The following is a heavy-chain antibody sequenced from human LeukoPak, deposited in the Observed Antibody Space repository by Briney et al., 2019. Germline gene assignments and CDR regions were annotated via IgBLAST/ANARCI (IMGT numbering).Heavy chain of an antibody. J-gene: IGHJ6*02. CDR2: TYYRSKWYY. V-gene: IGHV6-1*01. CDR1: GDSVSSISVA. Sequence: SQTLSLTCAISGDSVSSISVAWNWIRQSPSRGLEWLGRTYYRSKWYYEYAVSVKSRINISPDTSKNQFSLQLTSVTPEDTAVYYCSLARSEYHYGIDVWGQGTTVTVSS. CDR3: SLARSEYHYGIDV.